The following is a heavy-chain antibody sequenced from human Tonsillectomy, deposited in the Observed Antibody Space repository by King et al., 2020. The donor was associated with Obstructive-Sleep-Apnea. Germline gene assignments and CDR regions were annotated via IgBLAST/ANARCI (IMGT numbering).Heavy chain of an antibody. V-gene: IGHV1-8*01. CDR2: MNPNSGNT. D-gene: IGHD1-26*01. Sequence: VQLVESGAEVKKPGASVKVSCKASGYTFTSYDINWVRQATGQGLEWMGWMNPNSGNTGYAQKFQGRVTMTRNTSISTAYMELSSLRYDDTAGYYCARGRFLFSGSYISEYYFDYWGQGTLVTVSS. CDR1: GYTFTSYD. CDR3: ARGRFLFSGSYISEYYFDY. J-gene: IGHJ4*02.